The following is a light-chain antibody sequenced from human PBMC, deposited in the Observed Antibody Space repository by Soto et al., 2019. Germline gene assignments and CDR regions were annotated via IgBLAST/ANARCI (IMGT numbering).Light chain of an antibody. CDR3: QRHGAT. CDR1: QSVSSSY. CDR2: GAY. Sequence: EIVLTQSPGTLSLSPGERATLSCRASQSVSSSYLAWYQQKPGQAPTLLIYGAYSRASGIPDRFSGSGYGTDFTLTISGLDPEESGAYYCQRHGATFGQGTKV. J-gene: IGKJ1*01. V-gene: IGKV3-20*01.